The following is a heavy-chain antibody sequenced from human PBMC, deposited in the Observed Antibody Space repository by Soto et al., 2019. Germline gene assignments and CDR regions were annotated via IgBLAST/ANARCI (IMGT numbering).Heavy chain of an antibody. Sequence: LRLSCAASGFTFSSYEMNWVRQAPGKTLEWVSYISSAGDSSYYADSVKSRFTISRDNAKNSLYLQMNSLRVEDTAVYYCARVYCSTTTCHVQAFDSWGQGTLVTVSS. CDR1: GFTFSSYE. D-gene: IGHD2-2*01. J-gene: IGHJ4*02. V-gene: IGHV3-48*03. CDR2: ISSAGDSS. CDR3: ARVYCSTTTCHVQAFDS.